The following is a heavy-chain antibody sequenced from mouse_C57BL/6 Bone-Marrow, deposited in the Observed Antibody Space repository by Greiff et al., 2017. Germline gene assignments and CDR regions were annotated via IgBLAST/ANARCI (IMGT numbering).Heavy chain of an antibody. CDR3: TGQGGDGNYDWYFDV. V-gene: IGHV6-3*01. D-gene: IGHD2-1*01. CDR2: IRLKSDNYAT. Sequence: EVKLQESGGGLVQPGGSMKLSCVASGFTFSNYWMNWVRQSPEQGLEWVAQIRLKSDNYATHYAESVKGRFTISRDDSKSSVYLQMNNLRAEDTGIYYCTGQGGDGNYDWYFDVWGTGTTVTVSS. J-gene: IGHJ1*03. CDR1: GFTFSNYW.